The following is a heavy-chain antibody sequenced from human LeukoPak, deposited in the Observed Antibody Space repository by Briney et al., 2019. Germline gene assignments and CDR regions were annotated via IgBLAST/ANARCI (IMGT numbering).Heavy chain of an antibody. J-gene: IGHJ4*02. CDR1: GYTLTELS. D-gene: IGHD2-2*01. CDR2: FDPEDGET. Sequence: GASVKVSCKVSGYTLTELSMHWVRQAPGKGLEWMGGFDPEDGETIYAQKFQGRVTMTEDTSTDTAYMELSSLRSEDTAVYYCATVGRYCSSTSCYAGLDYWGQGTLVTVSS. V-gene: IGHV1-24*01. CDR3: ATVGRYCSSTSCYAGLDY.